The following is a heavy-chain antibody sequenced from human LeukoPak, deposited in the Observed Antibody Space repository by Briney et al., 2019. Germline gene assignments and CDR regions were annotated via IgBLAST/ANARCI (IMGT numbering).Heavy chain of an antibody. CDR1: GGSFSGYY. CDR3: ATRIQYADY. D-gene: IGHD5-18*01. V-gene: IGHV4-34*01. CDR2: INHSGST. J-gene: IGHJ4*02. Sequence: PSETLSLTCAVSGGSFSGYYWSWIRQPPGKGLEWIGEINHSGSTNYNPSLKSRVTISVDTSKNQFSLKLSSVTAADTAVYYCATRIQYADYWGQGTLVTVSS.